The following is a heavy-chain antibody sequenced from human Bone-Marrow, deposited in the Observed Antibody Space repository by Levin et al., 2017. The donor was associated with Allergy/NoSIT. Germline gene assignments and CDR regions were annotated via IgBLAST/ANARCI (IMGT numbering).Heavy chain of an antibody. CDR1: GFTFSNYG. D-gene: IGHD6-13*01. Sequence: GGSLRLSCAASGFTFSNYGIHWVRQAPGKGLEWVAVISYDGSNKYYADSVKGRFTISRDNSKNTLYLQMNSLRAEDTAVYYCAKDSSSWAFDYWGQGTLVTVSS. CDR3: AKDSSSWAFDY. CDR2: ISYDGSNK. V-gene: IGHV3-30*18. J-gene: IGHJ4*02.